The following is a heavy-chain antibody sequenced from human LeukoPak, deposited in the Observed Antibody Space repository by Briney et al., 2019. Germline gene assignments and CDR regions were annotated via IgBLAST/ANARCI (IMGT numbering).Heavy chain of an antibody. D-gene: IGHD3/OR15-3a*01. CDR1: GFTFSSYS. CDR2: ISSSSSTI. CDR3: ARDLMETSPWTTEGFDP. V-gene: IGHV3-48*01. J-gene: IGHJ5*02. Sequence: PEGSLRLSCAASGFTFSSYSMNWVRQAPGKGLEWVSYISSSSSTIYYADSVKGRFTISRDNAKNSLYLQMNSLRAEDTAVYYCARDLMETSPWTTEGFDPWGQGTLVTVSS.